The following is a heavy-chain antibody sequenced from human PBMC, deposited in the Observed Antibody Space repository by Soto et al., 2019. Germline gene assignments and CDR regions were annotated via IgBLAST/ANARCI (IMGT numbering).Heavy chain of an antibody. CDR2: IKSRTDGGTA. J-gene: IGHJ4*02. Sequence: EVQLVESGGGLVKPGGSLRLSCAASGFTFDNAWRSWVRQAPGKGLEWVGRIKSRTDGGTADYSAPVQGRFTISRDDSKNTLFRQMNSLKTEATAVYYCTTDRGRMYTFDNWSQGTLVPVSS. CDR3: TTDRGRMYTFDN. CDR1: GFTFDNAW. D-gene: IGHD1-20*01. V-gene: IGHV3-15*01.